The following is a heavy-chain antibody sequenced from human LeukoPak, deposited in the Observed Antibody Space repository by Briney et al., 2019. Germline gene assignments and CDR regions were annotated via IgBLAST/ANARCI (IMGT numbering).Heavy chain of an antibody. V-gene: IGHV3-74*01. CDR2: INEDGSST. Sequence: GESLKISCAASGYTFSTYWMHWIRQGPGKGLVWVSRINEDGSSTSYAASVRGRFTISRDNAKNTLYLQKNSLRAEDTAVYYCTRDTFGARDSWGQGTLVTVSS. J-gene: IGHJ4*02. CDR3: TRDTFGARDS. D-gene: IGHD3-10*01. CDR1: GYTFSTYW.